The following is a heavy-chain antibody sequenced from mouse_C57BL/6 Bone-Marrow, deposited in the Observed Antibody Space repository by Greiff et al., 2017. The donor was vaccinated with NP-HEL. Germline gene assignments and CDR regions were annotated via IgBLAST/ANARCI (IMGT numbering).Heavy chain of an antibody. J-gene: IGHJ3*01. CDR1: GYTFTSYG. V-gene: IGHV1-81*01. CDR3: ARSYYSNYWFAY. Sequence: LQESGAELARPGASVKLSCKASGYTFTSYGISWVKQRTGQGLEWIGEIYPRSGNTYYNEKFKGKATLTADKSSSTAYMELRSLTSEDSAVYFCARSYYSNYWFAYWGQGTLVTVSA. CDR2: IYPRSGNT. D-gene: IGHD2-5*01.